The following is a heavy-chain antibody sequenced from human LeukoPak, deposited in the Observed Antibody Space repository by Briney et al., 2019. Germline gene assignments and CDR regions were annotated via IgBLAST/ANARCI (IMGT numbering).Heavy chain of an antibody. CDR1: GGSISSGDYY. J-gene: IGHJ4*02. CDR2: IYYSGST. CDR3: VRMTTVVTPYFDY. Sequence: SETLSLTCTVSGGSISSGDYYWSWIRQPPGKGLEWIGYIYYSGSTYYNPSLKSRVTIPVDTSKNQFSLKLSSVTAADTAVYYCVRMTTVVTPYFDYWGQGTLVTVSS. V-gene: IGHV4-30-4*02. D-gene: IGHD4-23*01.